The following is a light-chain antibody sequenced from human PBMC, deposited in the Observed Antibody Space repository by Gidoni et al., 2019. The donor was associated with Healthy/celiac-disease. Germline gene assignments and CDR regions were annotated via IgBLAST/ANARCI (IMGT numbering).Light chain of an antibody. CDR3: GADHGSGSNFVYV. CDR1: SGYSNYK. Sequence: QPVLTQPPPASASLGASATLTCTLSSGYSNYKVDWYQQRPGKGPRFVMRVGTGGIVGSKGDGIPDRFSVLGSGLNRYLTIKNIQEEDESDYHCGADHGSGSNFVYVFGTGTKVTVL. J-gene: IGLJ1*01. CDR2: VGTGGIVG. V-gene: IGLV9-49*01.